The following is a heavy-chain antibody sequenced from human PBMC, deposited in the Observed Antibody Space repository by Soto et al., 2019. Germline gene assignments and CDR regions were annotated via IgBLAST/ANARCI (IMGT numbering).Heavy chain of an antibody. CDR3: ARGFYEGFDY. Sequence: PGGSLRLSCAASGFSVSSSYMNWVRQAPGKGLEWVSVIDSGGSTDRADSVKGRFTISRDNSKNTLYLQMNSLRAEDTAVYYCARGFYEGFDYWGQGTLVTVSS. V-gene: IGHV3-66*02. CDR1: GFSVSSSY. CDR2: IDSGGST. J-gene: IGHJ4*02. D-gene: IGHD3-16*01.